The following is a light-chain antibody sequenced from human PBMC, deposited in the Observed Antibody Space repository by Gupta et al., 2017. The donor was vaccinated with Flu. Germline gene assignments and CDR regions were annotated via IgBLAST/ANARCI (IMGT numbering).Light chain of an antibody. J-gene: IGLJ3*02. V-gene: IGLV1-51*02. CDR1: STNIEYSY. CDR3: ESMESSRSAWV. Sequence: TITGTRSSTNIEYSYQSRHRHLPKSAPRLLIYENNKRRSGVPDRFTGSKSASSAAVSITGLQPGDEADYYYESMESSRSAWVFGGGTKLTVL. CDR2: ENN.